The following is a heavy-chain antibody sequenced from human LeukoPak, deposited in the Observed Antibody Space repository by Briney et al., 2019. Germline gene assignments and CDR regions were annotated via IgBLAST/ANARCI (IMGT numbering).Heavy chain of an antibody. CDR2: INFDGSST. CDR1: GFTFSNYW. Sequence: PGGSLRLSCAASGFTFSNYWMNWVRQAPGKGLVWVSRINFDGSSTTYADSVKGRFTISSDNAKNTLYLQMNSLRAEDTAVYYCTRDYDYGDYALGFWGQGALVTVSS. D-gene: IGHD4-17*01. CDR3: TRDYDYGDYALGF. V-gene: IGHV3-74*01. J-gene: IGHJ4*02.